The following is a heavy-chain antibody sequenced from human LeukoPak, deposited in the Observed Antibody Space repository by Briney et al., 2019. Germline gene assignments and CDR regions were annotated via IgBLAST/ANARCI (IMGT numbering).Heavy chain of an antibody. V-gene: IGHV3-20*01. CDR2: INRSGGST. Sequence: GGPLRLSCAASVFTYDDYGMSCAPQAPGKARVGVSGINRSGGSTGYADSGKGRFTISRDNAKNSLYLQKSSLRAEDTALYHCARGVPRTRDAFDIWGQGTMVTVSS. CDR3: ARGVPRTRDAFDI. CDR1: VFTYDDYG. J-gene: IGHJ3*02.